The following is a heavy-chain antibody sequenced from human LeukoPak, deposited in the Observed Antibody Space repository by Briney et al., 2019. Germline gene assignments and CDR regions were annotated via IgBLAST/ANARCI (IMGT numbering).Heavy chain of an antibody. CDR2: IYSGGST. D-gene: IGHD1-26*01. CDR1: GFTVSSNY. CDR3: ARRGQWELSYYFDY. J-gene: IGHJ4*02. V-gene: IGHV3-66*04. Sequence: GGSLILSCAASGFTVSSNYMSWVRQAPGKGLEWVSVIYSGGSTYYADSVKGRFTISRDNSKNTLYLQMNSLRAEDTAVYYCARRGQWELSYYFDYWGQGTLVTVSS.